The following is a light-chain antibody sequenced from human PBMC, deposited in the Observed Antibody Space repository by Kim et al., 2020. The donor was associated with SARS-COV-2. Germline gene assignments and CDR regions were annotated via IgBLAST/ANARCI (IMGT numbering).Light chain of an antibody. CDR1: QDINIY. J-gene: IGKJ2*01. CDR2: DAS. V-gene: IGKV1-33*01. Sequence: DIQMTQSLSSLSASVGDRVTITCQASQDINIYLNWYQQKPGKAPKLLIHDASNLETGVPSRFSGSGSGTDFILTITSLQPDDIATYYCQQYGNYPPWNTFGQRTKLEI. CDR3: QQYGNYPPWNT.